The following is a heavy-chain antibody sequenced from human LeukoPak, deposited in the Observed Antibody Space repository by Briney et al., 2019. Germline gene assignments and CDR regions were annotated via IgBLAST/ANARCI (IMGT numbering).Heavy chain of an antibody. CDR3: ARNYDSSGSRSYYFDY. CDR2: INPSGGST. Sequence: GASVKVSCKASGYTFTNYYIHWVRQAPGQGLEWMGIINPSGGSTSYAQKFQGRVTMTRDMSTSTVYMELSSLRSEDTAVYYCARNYDSSGSRSYYFDYWGQGTLVTVSS. V-gene: IGHV1-46*01. CDR1: GYTFTNYY. D-gene: IGHD3-22*01. J-gene: IGHJ4*02.